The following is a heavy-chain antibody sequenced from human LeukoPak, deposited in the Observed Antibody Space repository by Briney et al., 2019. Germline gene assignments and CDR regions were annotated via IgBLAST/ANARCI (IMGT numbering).Heavy chain of an antibody. Sequence: GGSLTLSCAASGFTFSGNWMSWVRQAPGKGLEWVASVNPDGSQKLYVDSVKGRFTISRDNTKSSLYLQLHSLRAEDTAIYYCAKDRQKWQWLVMYYFDSWGQGTLVTVSS. CDR1: GFTFSGNW. J-gene: IGHJ4*02. CDR2: VNPDGSQK. D-gene: IGHD6-19*01. CDR3: AKDRQKWQWLVMYYFDS. V-gene: IGHV3-7*03.